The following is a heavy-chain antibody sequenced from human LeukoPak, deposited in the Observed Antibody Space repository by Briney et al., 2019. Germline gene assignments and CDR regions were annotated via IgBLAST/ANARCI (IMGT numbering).Heavy chain of an antibody. D-gene: IGHD2-2*01. CDR1: GFTFGNYC. J-gene: IGHJ4*02. CDR3: ASLGYCSSTSCCAPFDY. CDR2: IKQDRSEK. Sequence: GGSLRLSCEASGFTFGNYCMRWVRQAPGKGLEWVGKIKQDRSEKYYVDSVQGRFTISRDNAKNSLYLQVNSLRAEDTAVYYCASLGYCSSTSCCAPFDYWGQGTLVTVSS. V-gene: IGHV3-7*02.